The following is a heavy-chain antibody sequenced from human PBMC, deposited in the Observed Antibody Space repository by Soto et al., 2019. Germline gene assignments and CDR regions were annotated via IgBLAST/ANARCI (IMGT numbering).Heavy chain of an antibody. J-gene: IGHJ4*02. Sequence: GSGPTLVNPTQTLTLTCTFSGVSLTTNGVGVGWIRQPPGKALEWLGFIYGNDDKRYSPSLKSRLTLTKDTSKNQVVLTMTNMDPVDTATYYSAHHSNSWFLYYFVYWGQGTLVTVSS. CDR3: AHHSNSWFLYYFVY. D-gene: IGHD6-13*01. V-gene: IGHV2-5*01. CDR2: IYGNDDK. CDR1: GVSLTTNGVG.